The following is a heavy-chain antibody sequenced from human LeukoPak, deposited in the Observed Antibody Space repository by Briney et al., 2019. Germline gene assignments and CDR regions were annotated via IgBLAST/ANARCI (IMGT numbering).Heavy chain of an antibody. CDR2: INHSGST. V-gene: IGHV4-34*01. CDR1: GFVFDNYG. J-gene: IGHJ6*03. D-gene: IGHD6-19*01. CDR3: ARRPGYSSGWYAGYYMDV. Sequence: SGGSLRLSCAASGFVFDNYGMSWVRQPPGKGLEWIGEINHSGSTNYNPSLKSRVTISVDTSKNQFSLKLSSVTAADTAVYYCARRPGYSSGWYAGYYMDVWGKGTTVTVSS.